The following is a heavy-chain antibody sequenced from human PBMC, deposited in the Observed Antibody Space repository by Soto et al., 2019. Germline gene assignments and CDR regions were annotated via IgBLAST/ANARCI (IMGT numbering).Heavy chain of an antibody. CDR2: ISSSSSTI. D-gene: IGHD6-19*01. Sequence: EVQLVESGGGLVQPGGSLRLSCAASGFTFSSYSMNWVRQAPGKGLEWVSYISSSSSTIYYADSVKGRFTISRDNAKNSLYLQMNSLRAEDTAVYYCAREYSSGECDYWGQGTLVTVSS. CDR3: AREYSSGECDY. J-gene: IGHJ4*02. CDR1: GFTFSSYS. V-gene: IGHV3-48*01.